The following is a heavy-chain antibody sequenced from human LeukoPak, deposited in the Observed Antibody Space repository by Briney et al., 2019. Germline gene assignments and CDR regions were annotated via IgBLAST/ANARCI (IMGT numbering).Heavy chain of an antibody. J-gene: IGHJ3*02. CDR3: ARAPPLWWWRSSDAFDI. Sequence: ASVKVSCKASGYTLTSYAMHWVRQAPGQRLERMGWINAGNGNTKYSQKFQGRVTITRDTSASTAYMELSSLRSEDTAVYYCARAPPLWWWRSSDAFDIWGQGTMVTVSS. CDR2: INAGNGNT. D-gene: IGHD2-21*01. CDR1: GYTLTSYA. V-gene: IGHV1-3*01.